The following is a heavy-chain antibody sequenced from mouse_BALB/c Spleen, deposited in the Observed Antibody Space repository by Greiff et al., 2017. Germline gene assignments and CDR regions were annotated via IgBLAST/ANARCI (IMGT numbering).Heavy chain of an antibody. Sequence: VQLQQSGAELVKPGASVKLSCTASGFNIKDTYMHWVKQRPEQGLEWIGRIDPANGNTKYDPKFQGKATITADTSSNTAYLQLSSLTSEDTAVYYCASITTAAFDYWGQGTTLTVSS. D-gene: IGHD1-1*01. CDR2: IDPANGNT. V-gene: IGHV14-3*02. CDR3: ASITTAAFDY. J-gene: IGHJ2*01. CDR1: GFNIKDTY.